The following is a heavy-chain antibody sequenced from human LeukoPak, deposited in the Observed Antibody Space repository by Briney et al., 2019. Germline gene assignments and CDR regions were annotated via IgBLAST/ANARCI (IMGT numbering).Heavy chain of an antibody. CDR2: ISSSGSTI. CDR1: GFTFSDYY. CDR3: AREAPGGYCSSTSCYGFDY. D-gene: IGHD2-2*01. J-gene: IGHJ4*02. Sequence: GRSLRLSCAASGFTFSDYYMSWIRQAPGKGLEWVSYISSSGSTIYYADSVKGRFTISRDNAKNSLYLQMNSLRAEDTAVYYCAREAPGGYCSSTSCYGFDYWGQGTLVTVSS. V-gene: IGHV3-11*04.